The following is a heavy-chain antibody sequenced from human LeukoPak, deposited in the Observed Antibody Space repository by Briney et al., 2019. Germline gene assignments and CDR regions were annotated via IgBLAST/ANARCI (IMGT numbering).Heavy chain of an antibody. CDR2: IWYDESKN. J-gene: IGHJ4*02. CDR3: TTGYGSGNACDF. V-gene: IGHV3-30*02. CDR1: GFTFSSYG. D-gene: IGHD3-10*01. Sequence: GGSLRLSCAASGFTFSSYGMHWVRQAPGKGLEWVAFIWYDESKNSHADSVKGRFTISRDDSKNTLYLQMNSLKTEDTAVYYCTTGYGSGNACDFWGQGTLVTVSS.